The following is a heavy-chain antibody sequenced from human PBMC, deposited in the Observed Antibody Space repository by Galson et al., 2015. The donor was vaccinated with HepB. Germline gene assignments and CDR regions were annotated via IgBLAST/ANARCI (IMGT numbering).Heavy chain of an antibody. J-gene: IGHJ6*03. CDR1: GGSISSGNYY. V-gene: IGHV4-61*02. CDR2: VHTSGST. CDR3: ARDRPLATAGYYYYYMDG. Sequence: TLSLTCTVSGGSISSGNYYWTWIRQPAGKGLEWIGRVHTSGSTYYNPSLKSRITMSVDTSKNQFSLKLRSVTAADTAVYYCARDRPLATAGYYYYYMDGWGKGTTVTVSS. D-gene: IGHD5-24*01.